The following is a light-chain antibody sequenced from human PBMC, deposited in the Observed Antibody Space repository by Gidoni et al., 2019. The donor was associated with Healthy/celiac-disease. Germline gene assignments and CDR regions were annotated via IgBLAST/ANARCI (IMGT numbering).Light chain of an antibody. CDR3: CSYTSSSTLV. CDR1: TSDVGSYNY. J-gene: IGLJ1*01. V-gene: IGLV2-14*03. Sequence: QSALTQPASVSGSPGQSITISCTGPTSDVGSYNYVSWYQQHPGKAPKLMIYDVTNRPSGVSNRFSGSKSGNTASLTISGLQAEDEAEYYCCSYTSSSTLVFGSGTKVTVL. CDR2: DVT.